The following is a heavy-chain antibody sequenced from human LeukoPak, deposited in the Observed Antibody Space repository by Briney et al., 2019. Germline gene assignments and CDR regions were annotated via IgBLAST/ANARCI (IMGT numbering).Heavy chain of an antibody. J-gene: IGHJ4*02. V-gene: IGHV4-59*08. CDR3: ARLALYGDRGDYFDY. D-gene: IGHD4-17*01. CDR2: IYYSGST. CDR1: GFPFSLHY. Sequence: GSLRLSCAVSGFPFSLHYVTWVRQAPGKGLEWIGYIYYSGSTNYNPSLKSRVTISVDTSKNQFSLKLSSVTAADTAVYYCARLALYGDRGDYFDYWGQGTLVTVSS.